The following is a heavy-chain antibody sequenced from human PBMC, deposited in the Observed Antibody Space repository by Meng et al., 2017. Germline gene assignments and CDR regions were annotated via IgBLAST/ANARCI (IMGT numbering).Heavy chain of an antibody. J-gene: IGHJ4*01. CDR3: ARHRYIAAEIDY. CDR2: IYPGDSDT. V-gene: IGHV5-51*01. D-gene: IGHD6-13*01. CDR1: GYSFTSYW. Sequence: KVSCKGSGYSFTSYWIGWVRQMPGKGLEWMGIIYPGDSDTRYSPSFQGQVTISADKSISTAYLQWSSLKTSDTAMYYCARHRYIAAEIDYWGPGTLVTVSS.